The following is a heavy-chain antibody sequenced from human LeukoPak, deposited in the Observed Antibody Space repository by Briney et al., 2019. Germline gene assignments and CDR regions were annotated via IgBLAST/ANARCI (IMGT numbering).Heavy chain of an antibody. V-gene: IGHV1-69*13. D-gene: IGHD2/OR15-2a*01. Sequence: EASVKVSCKASGGTFSSYAISWVRQAPGQGLEWMGGIIPIFGTANYAQKFQGRVTITADESTSTAYMELSSLRSEDTAVYYCARDHSFLARHYREYGMDVWGQETTVTVSS. CDR1: GGTFSSYA. CDR3: ARDHSFLARHYREYGMDV. J-gene: IGHJ6*02. CDR2: IIPIFGTA.